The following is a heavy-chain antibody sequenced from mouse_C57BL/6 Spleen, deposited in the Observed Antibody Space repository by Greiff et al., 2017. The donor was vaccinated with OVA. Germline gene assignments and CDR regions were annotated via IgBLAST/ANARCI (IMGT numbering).Heavy chain of an antibody. CDR3: ARVLYDFSYYAMDY. CDR2: INPNNGGT. J-gene: IGHJ4*01. CDR1: GYTFTDYN. Sequence: EVKVVESGPELVKPGASVKIPCKASGYTFTDYNMDWVKQSHGKSLEWIGDINPNNGGTIYNQKFKGKATLTVDKSSSTAYMELRNLTSDDTSGDYCARVLYDFSYYAMDYWGQGTSVTVSS. V-gene: IGHV1-18*01. D-gene: IGHD2-4*01.